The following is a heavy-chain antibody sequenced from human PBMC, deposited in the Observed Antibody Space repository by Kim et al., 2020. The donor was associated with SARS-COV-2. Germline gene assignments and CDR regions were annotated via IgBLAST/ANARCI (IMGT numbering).Heavy chain of an antibody. CDR3: ASRVAAAGTWASSYYYMDV. Sequence: SVKVSCKASGGTFSSYAISWVRQAPGQGLEWMGGIIPIFGTANYAQKFQGRVTITADESTSTAYMELSSLRSEDTAVYYCASRVAAAGTWASSYYYMDVWGKGTTVTVSS. V-gene: IGHV1-69*13. J-gene: IGHJ6*03. CDR2: IIPIFGTA. D-gene: IGHD6-13*01. CDR1: GGTFSSYA.